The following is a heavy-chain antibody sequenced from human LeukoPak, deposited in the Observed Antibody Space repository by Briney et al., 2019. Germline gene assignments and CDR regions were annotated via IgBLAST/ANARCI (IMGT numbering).Heavy chain of an antibody. J-gene: IGHJ4*02. D-gene: IGHD1-26*01. CDR3: AKLGGIVGATSPDY. V-gene: IGHV3-30*18. Sequence: GRSLRLSCAASEFTFSSYAMHWVRQAPGKGLEWVAVILYDGSNKKYADSVKGRFTISRDNSENTLYLQMNSLRAEDTAVYYCAKLGGIVGATSPDYWGQGTLVTVSS. CDR1: EFTFSSYA. CDR2: ILYDGSNK.